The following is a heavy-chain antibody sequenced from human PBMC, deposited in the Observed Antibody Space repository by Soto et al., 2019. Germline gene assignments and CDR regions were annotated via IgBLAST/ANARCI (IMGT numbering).Heavy chain of an antibody. V-gene: IGHV3-30-3*01. CDR1: GFTFSSYA. J-gene: IGHJ3*02. CDR2: ISYDGGSQ. Sequence: QVQLVESGGGVVQPGRSLRLSCAASGFTFSSYAMHWVRQAPGKGLEWVAVISYDGGSQYFGDFVEGRFTISRDNSRNTLYLQMNSLRAEDTAVYYCARVDSYDVLTCRDALDIWGQGALVTVSS. D-gene: IGHD3-9*01. CDR3: ARVDSYDVLTCRDALDI.